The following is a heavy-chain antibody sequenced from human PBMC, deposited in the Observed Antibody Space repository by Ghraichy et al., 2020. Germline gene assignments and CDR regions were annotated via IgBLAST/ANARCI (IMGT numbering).Heavy chain of an antibody. J-gene: IGHJ4*02. CDR2: ISSSGSAL. Sequence: SLNISCVASGFTFSGYEMIWVRQAPGKGLEWVSYISSSGSALHHADSVKGRFTISRDNAKNSLYLQMNSLTVEDTAIYYCARGATAGLWGQGTLVTVSS. D-gene: IGHD6-13*01. CDR1: GFTFSGYE. V-gene: IGHV3-48*03. CDR3: ARGATAGL.